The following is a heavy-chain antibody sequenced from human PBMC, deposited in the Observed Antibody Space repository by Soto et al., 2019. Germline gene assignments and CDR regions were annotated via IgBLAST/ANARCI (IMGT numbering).Heavy chain of an antibody. CDR3: ARGPDDFDY. J-gene: IGHJ4*02. V-gene: IGHV4-59*01. CDR2: IYYSGST. Sequence: SETLSLTCTVSGGSISSYYWSWIRQPPGKGLEWIGYIYYSGSTNYNPSLKSRVTISVDTSKNQFSLKLSSVTAADTAVYYCARGPDDFDYWGQGTLVTVSS. CDR1: GGSISSYY.